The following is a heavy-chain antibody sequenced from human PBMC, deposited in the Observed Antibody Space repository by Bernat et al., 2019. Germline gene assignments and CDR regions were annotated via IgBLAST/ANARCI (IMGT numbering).Heavy chain of an antibody. CDR3: AKVGYYGSGSYYNQRNWFDP. D-gene: IGHD3-10*01. CDR1: GFTFSSYA. J-gene: IGHJ5*02. CDR2: ISGSGGST. V-gene: IGHV3-23*01. Sequence: EVQLLESGGGLVQPGGSLRLSCAASGFTFSSYAMSWVRHAPGKGLEWVSAISGSGGSTYYADSVKGRFTISRDNSKNTLYLQMNSLRAEDTAVYYCAKVGYYGSGSYYNQRNWFDPWGQGTLVTVSS.